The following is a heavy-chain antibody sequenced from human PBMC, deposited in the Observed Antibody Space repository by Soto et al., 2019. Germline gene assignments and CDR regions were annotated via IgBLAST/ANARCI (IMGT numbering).Heavy chain of an antibody. V-gene: IGHV4-39*01. J-gene: IGHJ6*02. CDR3: ARLAGYCSGTSCYGYYGMDV. Sequence: ETLSPTCSVSGGSISSGPYSWGWIRQPPGKGLEWIGTFHYSGRTYYSPSLESRVTISVDTSKNQFSLKVSSVTAADTAVFYCARLAGYCSGTSCYGYYGMDVWGQGTTVTVSS. D-gene: IGHD2-2*01. CDR2: FHYSGRT. CDR1: GGSISSGPYS.